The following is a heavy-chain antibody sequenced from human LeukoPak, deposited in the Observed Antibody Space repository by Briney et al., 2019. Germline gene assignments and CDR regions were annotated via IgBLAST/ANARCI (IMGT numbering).Heavy chain of an antibody. J-gene: IGHJ4*02. V-gene: IGHV1-69*04. D-gene: IGHD3-10*01. CDR3: AREYCSGSPNFDY. Sequence: SVKVSCKASGGTFSSYAISWVRQAPGQALEWMGRIIPILGIANYAQKFQGRVTITADKSTSTAYMELSSLRSEDTAVYYCAREYCSGSPNFDYWGQGTLVTVSS. CDR2: IIPILGIA. CDR1: GGTFSSYA.